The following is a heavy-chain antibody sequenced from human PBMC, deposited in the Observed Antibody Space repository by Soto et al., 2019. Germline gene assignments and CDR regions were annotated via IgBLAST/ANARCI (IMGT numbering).Heavy chain of an antibody. CDR2: IYYSGST. CDR1: VGSISSGDYY. D-gene: IGHD3-16*01. CDR3: ARDRSVRGDNGMEV. V-gene: IGHV4-30-4*01. J-gene: IGHJ6*01. Sequence: SETLSLTCTFSVGSISSGDYYWSWIRQPPGKGLEWIGYIYYSGSTYYNPSLKSRVTISVDTSKNQFSLKLSSVTAADTAVYYCARDRSVRGDNGMEVWGQWTTVSVSS.